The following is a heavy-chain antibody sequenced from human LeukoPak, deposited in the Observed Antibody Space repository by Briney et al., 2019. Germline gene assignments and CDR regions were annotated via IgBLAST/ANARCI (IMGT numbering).Heavy chain of an antibody. J-gene: IGHJ4*02. CDR1: GGSISSSNYY. CDR2: IYYSGST. V-gene: IGHV4-61*05. CDR3: ARVGSSTNGEIDY. D-gene: IGHD2-2*01. Sequence: SETLSLTCTVSGGSISSSNYYWGWIRQPPGKGLEWIGYIYYSGSTNYNPSLKGRVTISVDTSKNQFSLKLSSVTAADTAVYYCARVGSSTNGEIDYWGQGTLVTVSS.